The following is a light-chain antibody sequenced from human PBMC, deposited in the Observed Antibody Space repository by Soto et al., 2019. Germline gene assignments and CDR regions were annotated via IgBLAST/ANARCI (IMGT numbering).Light chain of an antibody. Sequence: DIQMTQSPSSLSAFVGDRVTITCQASQDITNDLNWYQQKPGKAPKVLIYEASNLETGVPSRFSGSGSGTDFTFTISSLQPEDIATYFCQQYENVPLTFGGGTKVEIK. CDR2: EAS. J-gene: IGKJ4*01. V-gene: IGKV1-33*01. CDR3: QQYENVPLT. CDR1: QDITND.